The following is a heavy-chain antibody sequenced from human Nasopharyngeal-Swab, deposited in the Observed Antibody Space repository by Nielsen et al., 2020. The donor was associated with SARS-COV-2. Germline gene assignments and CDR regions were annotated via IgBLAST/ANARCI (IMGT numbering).Heavy chain of an antibody. D-gene: IGHD1-1*01. V-gene: IGHV3-11*04. J-gene: IGHJ4*02. CDR1: GFTFGDYY. CDR3: ARDLEPTGTGGVSY. CDR2: ISSSGSTI. Sequence: GESLKISCAASGFTFGDYYMSWIRQAPGKGLEWVSYISSSGSTIYYADSVKGRFAISRDNAKNSLYLQMNSLRAEDTAVYYCARDLEPTGTGGVSYWGQGTLVTVSS.